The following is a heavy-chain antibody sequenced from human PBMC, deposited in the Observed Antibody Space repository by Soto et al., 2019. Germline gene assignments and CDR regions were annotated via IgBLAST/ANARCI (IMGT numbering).Heavy chain of an antibody. Sequence: QVQLVESGGGVVQPGRSLRLSCAASGFTFSSYGMHWVRQAPGKGLEWVGVITYDGSNKFYADSVKGRFTISRENSKNTRYLQMKSLRAGDAAVYYCAKDWRESLPGDAFDIWGQGTMVTVSS. CDR2: ITYDGSNK. V-gene: IGHV3-30*18. CDR3: AKDWRESLPGDAFDI. CDR1: GFTFSSYG. J-gene: IGHJ3*02. D-gene: IGHD3-10*01.